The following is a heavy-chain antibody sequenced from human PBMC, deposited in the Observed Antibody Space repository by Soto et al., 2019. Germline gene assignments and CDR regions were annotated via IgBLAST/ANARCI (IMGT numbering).Heavy chain of an antibody. CDR3: AKVEDSSDLTYYYYGMDV. Sequence: GGSLRLSCAASGFTFSSYGMHWVRQAPGKGLEWVAVISYDGSNKYYADSVKGRFTISRDNSKNTLYLQMNSLRAEDTAVYYCAKVEDSSDLTYYYYGMDVWGQGTTVTVSS. J-gene: IGHJ6*02. CDR2: ISYDGSNK. V-gene: IGHV3-30*18. CDR1: GFTFSSYG. D-gene: IGHD6-25*01.